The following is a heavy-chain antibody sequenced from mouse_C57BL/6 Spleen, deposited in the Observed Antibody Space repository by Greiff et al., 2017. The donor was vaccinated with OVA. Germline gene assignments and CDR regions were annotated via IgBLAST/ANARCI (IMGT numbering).Heavy chain of an antibody. CDR2: ISDGGSYT. CDR1: GFTFSSYA. CDR3: ARDPRPCWFAY. V-gene: IGHV5-4*01. Sequence: DVMLVESGGGLVKPGGSLKLSCAASGFTFSSYAMPWVRQTPEKRLEWVATISDGGSYTYYPDNVKGRFTISRDNAKNNLNQQMSHLKYDDAAMCYGARDPRPCWFAYWGQGTLVTVSA. J-gene: IGHJ3*01.